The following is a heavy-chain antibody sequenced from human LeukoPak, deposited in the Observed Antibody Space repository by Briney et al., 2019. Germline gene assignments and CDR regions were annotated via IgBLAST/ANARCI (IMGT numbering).Heavy chain of an antibody. Sequence: AASVKVSCKASGYTFTSYGISWVRQAPGQRLEWMGWINAGNGNTKYSQKFQGRVTITRDTSASTAYMELSSLRSEDTAVYYCATDFVVPAAKFDYWGQGTLVTVSS. J-gene: IGHJ4*02. D-gene: IGHD2-2*01. V-gene: IGHV1-3*01. CDR1: GYTFTSYG. CDR3: ATDFVVPAAKFDY. CDR2: INAGNGNT.